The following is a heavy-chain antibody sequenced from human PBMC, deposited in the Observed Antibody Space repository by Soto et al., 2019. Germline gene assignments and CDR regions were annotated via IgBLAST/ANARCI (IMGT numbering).Heavy chain of an antibody. Sequence: SETLSLTCAVSGGSISSGGYSWSWIRQPPGKGLEWIGYIYHSGSTYYNPSLKSRVTISVDRSKNQFSLKLSSVTAADTAVYYCASHPTGTGKFDYWGQGTLVTVSS. J-gene: IGHJ4*02. CDR3: ASHPTGTGKFDY. CDR1: GGSISSGGYS. V-gene: IGHV4-30-2*01. CDR2: IYHSGST. D-gene: IGHD1-1*01.